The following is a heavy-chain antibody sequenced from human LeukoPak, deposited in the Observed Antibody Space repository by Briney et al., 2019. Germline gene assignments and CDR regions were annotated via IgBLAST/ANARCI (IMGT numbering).Heavy chain of an antibody. Sequence: SGGSLRLSCAASGFTFSSYSMNWVRQAPGKGLEWVSSISSSSSYIYYADSVKGRFTISRDNAKNSLYLQMNSLRAEDTAVYYCARDRGIAAAGLMPYFQHWGQGTLVTVSS. J-gene: IGHJ1*01. D-gene: IGHD6-13*01. CDR1: GFTFSSYS. CDR3: ARDRGIAAAGLMPYFQH. V-gene: IGHV3-21*01. CDR2: ISSSSSYI.